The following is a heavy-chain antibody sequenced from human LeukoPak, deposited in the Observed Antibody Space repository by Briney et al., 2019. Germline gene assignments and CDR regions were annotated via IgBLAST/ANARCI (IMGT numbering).Heavy chain of an antibody. J-gene: IGHJ4*02. Sequence: PGGSLRLSCAASGFTFSSYWLSWVRQPPGKGLEWVANIQQDGSEKNYVDSVKGRFTISRDNGKNSLYLQMNSLRAEDTAVYYCARPHLDHGELFDYWGQRTLVTVSS. CDR1: GFTFSSYW. CDR3: ARPHLDHGELFDY. V-gene: IGHV3-7*01. D-gene: IGHD4-17*01. CDR2: IQQDGSEK.